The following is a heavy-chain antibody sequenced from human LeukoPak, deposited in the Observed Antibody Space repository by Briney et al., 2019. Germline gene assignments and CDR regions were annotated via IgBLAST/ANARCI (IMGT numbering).Heavy chain of an antibody. V-gene: IGHV3-33*01. Sequence: GRSLRLSCAASGFTFSSYGMHWVHQAPGKGLEWVAVIWYDGSNKYYADSVKGRFTISRDNSKNTLYLQMNSLRAEDTAVYYCASEYYDFWSGYYYGMDVWGQGTTVTVSS. CDR1: GFTFSSYG. J-gene: IGHJ6*02. CDR2: IWYDGSNK. D-gene: IGHD3-3*01. CDR3: ASEYYDFWSGYYYGMDV.